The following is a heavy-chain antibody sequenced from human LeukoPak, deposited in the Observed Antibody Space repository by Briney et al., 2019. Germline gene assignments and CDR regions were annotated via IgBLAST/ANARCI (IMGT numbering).Heavy chain of an antibody. CDR2: IYSSGTT. V-gene: IGHV3-53*01. D-gene: IGHD5-18*01. J-gene: IGHJ6*03. CDR1: EFSVSGNF. Sequence: GGSLRLSCAASEFSVSGNFMSWVRQAPGKGLEWVSVIYSSGTTYYADSVRGRFTISRDNYKNTLYLQMNSLRAEDTAVYYCARDGYGNNYMDVWGKGTTVIVSS. CDR3: ARDGYGNNYMDV.